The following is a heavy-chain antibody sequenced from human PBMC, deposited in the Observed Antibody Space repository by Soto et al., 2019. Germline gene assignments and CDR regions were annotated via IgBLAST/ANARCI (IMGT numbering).Heavy chain of an antibody. CDR3: SKGGPFTGVFDP. J-gene: IGHJ5*02. CDR2: ITGRSAVP. D-gene: IGHD2-8*01. Sequence: EGQLLQSGGDLVQPGGSLRLSCAGSGLTLRSYAMTWIRQTPAKGLEWVSTITGRSAVPSYADSVNGRFTVSRDHSKNTLDLQMNSLRPDDTAIYYCSKGGPFTGVFDPWGQGTMVTVSA. CDR1: GLTLRSYA. V-gene: IGHV3-23*01.